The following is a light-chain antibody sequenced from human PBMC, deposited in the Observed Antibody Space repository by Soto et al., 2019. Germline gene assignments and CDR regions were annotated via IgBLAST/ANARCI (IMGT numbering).Light chain of an antibody. Sequence: DIQMTQSPTTLSASVGDRVTITCRASQSIGSWLAWYQQKPGKAPKLLIYKASTLESGVPSRFSGSRSGTEFIRIISSLQPDDFASYYCQQYGSYSPWTFGGGTKVEIK. J-gene: IGKJ1*01. CDR2: KAS. V-gene: IGKV1-5*03. CDR1: QSIGSW. CDR3: QQYGSYSPWT.